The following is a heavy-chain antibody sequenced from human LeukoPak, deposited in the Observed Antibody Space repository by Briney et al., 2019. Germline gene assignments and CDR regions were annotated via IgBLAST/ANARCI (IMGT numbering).Heavy chain of an antibody. CDR3: ARDLRRNRDY. J-gene: IGHJ4*02. CDR1: GFTFSTYW. V-gene: IGHV3-74*01. CDR2: INPDGSRT. Sequence: GGSLRPSCAASGFTFSTYWVHWVRQAPGKGLVWVSRINPDGSRTDYADSVKGRFTISRDNAKNTLYLQMNSLRAEDTAVYFCARDLRRNRDYWGQGTVVSVSS. D-gene: IGHD1-14*01.